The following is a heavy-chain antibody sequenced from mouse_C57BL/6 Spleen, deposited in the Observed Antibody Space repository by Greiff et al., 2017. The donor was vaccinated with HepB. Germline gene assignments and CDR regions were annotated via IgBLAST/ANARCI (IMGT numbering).Heavy chain of an antibody. Sequence: QVQLQQSGAELVKPGASVKLSCKASGYTFTSYWMHWVKQRPGQGLEWIGMIHPNSGSTNYNEKFKSKATLTVDKSSSTAYMQLSSLTSEDSAVYYCARSRDAYYSNVFDYWGQGTTLTVSS. V-gene: IGHV1-64*01. CDR1: GYTFTSYW. J-gene: IGHJ2*01. D-gene: IGHD2-5*01. CDR3: ARSRDAYYSNVFDY. CDR2: IHPNSGST.